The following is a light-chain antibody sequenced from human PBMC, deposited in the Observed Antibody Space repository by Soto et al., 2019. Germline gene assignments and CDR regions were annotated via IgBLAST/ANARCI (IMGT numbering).Light chain of an antibody. Sequence: AIRMTQSPSSFSASTGDRVTITCRASQAISTYLAWFQQKPGKAPKLLIYAASTLQRGVPSRFSGSGSGTDFTLTISSLQSEDFATYYCQQYYSYPLTFGGGTKVEIK. CDR2: AAS. CDR3: QQYYSYPLT. V-gene: IGKV1-8*01. J-gene: IGKJ4*01. CDR1: QAISTY.